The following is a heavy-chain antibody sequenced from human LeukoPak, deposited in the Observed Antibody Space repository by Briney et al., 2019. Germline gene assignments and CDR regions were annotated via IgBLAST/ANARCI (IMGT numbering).Heavy chain of an antibody. CDR1: GFTFSRYS. V-gene: IGHV3-21*01. CDR3: ASGGVPAAIHMYYFDY. Sequence: PGGSLRLSCAASGFTFSRYSMNWVRQAPGKGLEWVSSISSSSSYIYYADSVKGRFTISRDNAKNSLYLQMNSLRAEDTAVYYCASGGVPAAIHMYYFDYWGQGTLVTVSS. CDR2: ISSSSSYI. J-gene: IGHJ4*02. D-gene: IGHD2-2*01.